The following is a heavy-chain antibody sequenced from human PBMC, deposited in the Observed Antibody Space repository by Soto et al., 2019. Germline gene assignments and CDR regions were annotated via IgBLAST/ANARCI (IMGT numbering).Heavy chain of an antibody. V-gene: IGHV3-30*18. Sequence: QVQLVESGGGVLQPGRSLRLSCAASGFTFNNYDMHWVRQSPGKGLEWVAVTSYDGNNKYYADSVKGRFTISRDNSKNTLSLQMNSLRPEDTAVYYCAKVLSVIVADSFDIWGQGTMVTVSS. J-gene: IGHJ3*02. CDR2: TSYDGNNK. CDR3: AKVLSVIVADSFDI. CDR1: GFTFNNYD. D-gene: IGHD3-22*01.